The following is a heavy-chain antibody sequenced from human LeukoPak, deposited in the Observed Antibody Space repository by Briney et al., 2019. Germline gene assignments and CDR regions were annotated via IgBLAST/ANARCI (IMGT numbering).Heavy chain of an antibody. CDR1: GGSISSYY. Sequence: SETLSLTCTVSGGSISSYYWSWIRQPPGKGLEWIGYIYYSGSTNYNPSLKSRVTISVDTSKNQFSLKLSSVTAADTAVYYCARLGGDGFVYYYYYGMDVWGQGTTVTVSS. CDR2: IYYSGST. J-gene: IGHJ6*02. CDR3: ARLGGDGFVYYYYYGMDV. V-gene: IGHV4-59*08. D-gene: IGHD2-21*02.